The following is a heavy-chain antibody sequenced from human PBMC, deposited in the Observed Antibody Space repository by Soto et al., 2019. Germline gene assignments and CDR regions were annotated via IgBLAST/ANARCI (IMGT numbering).Heavy chain of an antibody. D-gene: IGHD3-9*01. CDR1: GGSISSSSYY. CDR2: IYYSGST. V-gene: IGHV4-39*01. Sequence: SETLSLTCTVSGGSISSSSYYWGWIRQPPGKGLEWIGSIYYSGSTYYNPSLKSRVTISVDTSKNQFSLKLSSVTAADTAVYYCARHLTDVLRYFDWLKPTVVNWFDPWGQGTLVTVSS. J-gene: IGHJ5*02. CDR3: ARHLTDVLRYFDWLKPTVVNWFDP.